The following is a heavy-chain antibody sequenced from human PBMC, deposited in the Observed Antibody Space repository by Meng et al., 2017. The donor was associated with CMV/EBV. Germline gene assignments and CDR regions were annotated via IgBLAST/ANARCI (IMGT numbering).Heavy chain of an antibody. D-gene: IGHD2-21*01. Sequence: QGQLVQSGVEVKKPGASVKVSCKASGSTFTGYGISWVRQAPGQGLEWMGWISVYNGHTNFAQNLQGRVTMTTDTSTSTAYVELRSLRSDDTAIYYCARGVPLGIIYSFDYWGQGTLVTVSS. CDR3: ARGVPLGIIYSFDY. CDR2: ISVYNGHT. V-gene: IGHV1-18*01. CDR1: GSTFTGYG. J-gene: IGHJ4*01.